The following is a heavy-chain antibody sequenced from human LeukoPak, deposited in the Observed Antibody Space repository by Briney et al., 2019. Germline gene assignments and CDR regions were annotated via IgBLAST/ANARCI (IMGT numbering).Heavy chain of an antibody. CDR2: ISSSSSTI. V-gene: IGHV3-48*01. D-gene: IGHD1-26*01. CDR3: ARDARLVGADY. Sequence: GGSLRLSCAASGFTFSSYSMNWVRQAPGKGLEWVSYISSSSSTIYYADSVKGRFTISRDNAKNSLYLQMNSLRAEDTAVYYCARDARLVGADYWGQGTLVTVSS. J-gene: IGHJ4*02. CDR1: GFTFSSYS.